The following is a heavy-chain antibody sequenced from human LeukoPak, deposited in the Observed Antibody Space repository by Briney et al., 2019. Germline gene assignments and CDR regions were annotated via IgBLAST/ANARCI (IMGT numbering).Heavy chain of an antibody. CDR1: GGSISSYY. Sequence: SSETLSLTCTVSGGSISSYYWSWIRQPPGKGLGWIGYMYYSGSTNYNPSLKSRVTISVDTSENQFSLELSSVTAADTAVYFCARARYYDSSGYTFDYWGQGTLLTVSS. CDR3: ARARYYDSSGYTFDY. D-gene: IGHD3-22*01. J-gene: IGHJ4*02. CDR2: MYYSGST. V-gene: IGHV4-59*01.